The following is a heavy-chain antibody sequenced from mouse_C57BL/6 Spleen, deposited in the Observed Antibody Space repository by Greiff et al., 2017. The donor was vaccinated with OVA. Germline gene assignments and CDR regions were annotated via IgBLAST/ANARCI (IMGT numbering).Heavy chain of an antibody. J-gene: IGHJ2*01. D-gene: IGHD1-1*01. V-gene: IGHV1-80*01. CDR1: GYAFSSYW. CDR2: IYPGDGDT. Sequence: QVQLQQSGAELVKPGASVKISCKASGYAFSSYWMNWVKQRPGKGLEWIGQIYPGDGDTNYNGKFKGKATLTADKSSSTAYMQLSRLTSEDSAVYFCARDLITTVALDYWVQGTTLTVSS. CDR3: ARDLITTVALDY.